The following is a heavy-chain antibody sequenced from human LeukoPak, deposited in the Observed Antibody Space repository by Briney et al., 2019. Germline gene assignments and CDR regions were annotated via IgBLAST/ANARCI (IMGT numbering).Heavy chain of an antibody. J-gene: IGHJ4*02. CDR1: GFTFSTND. Sequence: AGGSLRLSCAASGFTFSTNDMTWVRQAPGKGLEWVSVLYSDGNTKYADSVQGRFTISRDNSKNTLYLEMNSLSPDDTAVYYCARGVVPLAANTLAYWGQGTLVTVSS. CDR3: ARGVVPLAANTLAY. D-gene: IGHD1-1*01. V-gene: IGHV3-53*01. CDR2: LYSDGNT.